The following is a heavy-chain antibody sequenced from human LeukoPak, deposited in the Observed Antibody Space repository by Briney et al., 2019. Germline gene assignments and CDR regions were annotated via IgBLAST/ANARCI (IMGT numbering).Heavy chain of an antibody. CDR3: AKDLWGVAAAGTNGDY. V-gene: IGHV3-23*01. D-gene: IGHD6-13*01. CDR1: GFTFSSYA. Sequence: GGSLRLSCAASGFTFSSYAMSWVRQAPGKGLEWVSAISGSGGSTYYADSVKGRFTIFRDNSKNTLYLQMNSLRAEDTAVYYCAKDLWGVAAAGTNGDYWGQGTLVTVSS. J-gene: IGHJ4*02. CDR2: ISGSGGST.